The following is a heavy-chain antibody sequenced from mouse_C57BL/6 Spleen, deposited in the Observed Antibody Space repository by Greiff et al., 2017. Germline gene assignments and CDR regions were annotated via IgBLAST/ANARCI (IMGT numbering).Heavy chain of an antibody. J-gene: IGHJ2*01. D-gene: IGHD4-1*01. CDR3: ARNWDGGYFDY. Sequence: SGAELVRPGASGKMSCKASGYTFTSYNMNGVKQTPRQGLEWIGAIYPGNGDTSYNRKFKGKATLTVDKSSSTAYMQLSSLTSEDSAVYFCARNWDGGYFDYWGQGPTLTVSS. CDR2: IYPGNGDT. V-gene: IGHV1-12*01. CDR1: GYTFTSYN.